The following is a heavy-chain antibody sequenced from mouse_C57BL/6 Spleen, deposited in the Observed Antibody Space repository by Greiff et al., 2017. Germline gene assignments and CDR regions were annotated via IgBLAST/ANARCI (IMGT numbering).Heavy chain of an antibody. D-gene: IGHD2-4*01. CDR3: AISLYDYDVAFDY. V-gene: IGHV1-74*01. Sequence: HVPLPPPGAELVKPGASVKVSCKASGYTFTSYWMHWVKQRPGQGLEWIGRIHPSDGDTNYNQKFKGKAKLTVDKSSSTAYMQLSSLTSEDSAVYYCAISLYDYDVAFDYWGQGTTLTVSS. J-gene: IGHJ2*01. CDR1: GYTFTSYW. CDR2: IHPSDGDT.